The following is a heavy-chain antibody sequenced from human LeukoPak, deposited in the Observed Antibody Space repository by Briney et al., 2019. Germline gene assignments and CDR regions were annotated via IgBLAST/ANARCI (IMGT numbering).Heavy chain of an antibody. J-gene: IGHJ5*02. CDR3: ARDNRDDFWSGYYWFDP. CDR1: GFTFSSYA. D-gene: IGHD3-3*01. CDR2: ISYDGSNK. V-gene: IGHV3-30*14. Sequence: GRSLRLSCAASGFTFSSYAMHWVRQAPGKGLEWVAVISYDGSNKYYADSVKGRFTISRDNSKNTLYLQMNSLRAEDTAVYYCARDNRDDFWSGYYWFDPWGQGTLVTVSS.